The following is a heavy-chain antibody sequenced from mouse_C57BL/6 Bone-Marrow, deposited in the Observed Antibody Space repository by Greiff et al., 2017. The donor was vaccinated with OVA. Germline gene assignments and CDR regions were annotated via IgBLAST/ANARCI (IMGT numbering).Heavy chain of an antibody. CDR3: ARSDYGSSGYFDV. D-gene: IGHD1-1*01. V-gene: IGHV1-26*01. CDR2: INPNNGGT. Sequence: VQLQQSGPELVKPGASVKISCKASGYTFTDYYMNWVKQSHGKSLEWIGDINPNNGGTSYNQKFKGKATLTVDKSSSTAYMELRSLTSEDSAVYYCARSDYGSSGYFDVWGTGTTVTVSS. J-gene: IGHJ1*03. CDR1: GYTFTDYY.